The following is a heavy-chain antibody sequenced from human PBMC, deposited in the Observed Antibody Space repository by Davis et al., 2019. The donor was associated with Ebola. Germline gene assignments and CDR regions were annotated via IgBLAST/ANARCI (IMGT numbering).Heavy chain of an antibody. CDR2: ISYDGSNK. Sequence: GESLKISCAASGFTFSSYGMHWVRQAPGKGLEWVAVISYDGSNKYYADSVKGRFTISRDNSKNTLYLQMNSLRAEDTAVYYCARGFAWFGELLVDYYYGMDVWGQGTTVTVSS. D-gene: IGHD3-10*01. CDR1: GFTFSSYG. CDR3: ARGFAWFGELLVDYYYGMDV. V-gene: IGHV3-30*03. J-gene: IGHJ6*02.